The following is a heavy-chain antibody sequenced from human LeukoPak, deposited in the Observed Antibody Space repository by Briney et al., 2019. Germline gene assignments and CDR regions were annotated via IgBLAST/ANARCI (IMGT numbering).Heavy chain of an antibody. D-gene: IGHD4-23*01. V-gene: IGHV3-11*04. CDR2: ISSSGSTI. J-gene: IGHJ2*01. CDR1: GFTFSDYY. CDR3: ARGRTMVVNPPSDL. Sequence: GGSLRLSCAASGFTFSDYYMSWIRQAPGKGLEWVSYISSSGSTIYYADSVKGRFTISRDNAKNSLYLQMNSLRAEDTAVYSCARGRTMVVNPPSDLWGRGTLVTVSS.